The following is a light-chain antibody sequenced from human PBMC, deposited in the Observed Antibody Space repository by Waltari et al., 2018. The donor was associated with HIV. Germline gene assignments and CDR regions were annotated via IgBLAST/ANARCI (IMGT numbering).Light chain of an antibody. CDR1: SSDIGSYNL. J-gene: IGLJ2*01. CDR3: CSYAGSPTFVI. CDR2: DVN. Sequence: QSALTQPASVSGSLGPSITIPCTGTSSDIGSYNLASWYQQYPGKAPKVIIYDVNKWPSGVSHRFSGFKAANTASLTISGLQAEDEADYYCCSYAGSPTFVIFGGGTKVTVL. V-gene: IGLV2-23*02.